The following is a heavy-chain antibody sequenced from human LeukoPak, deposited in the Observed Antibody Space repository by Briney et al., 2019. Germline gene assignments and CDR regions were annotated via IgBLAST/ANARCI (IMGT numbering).Heavy chain of an antibody. Sequence: ASVKVSCKASGYTFTSYDINWVRQATGQGLEWMGWMNPNSGNTGYAQKFQGRVTMTRNTSISTAYMELSSLRSEDTAVYYCARLGPLWFGELYAFDIWGQGTMVTVSS. CDR1: GYTFTSYD. CDR3: ARLGPLWFGELYAFDI. V-gene: IGHV1-8*01. D-gene: IGHD3-10*01. CDR2: MNPNSGNT. J-gene: IGHJ3*02.